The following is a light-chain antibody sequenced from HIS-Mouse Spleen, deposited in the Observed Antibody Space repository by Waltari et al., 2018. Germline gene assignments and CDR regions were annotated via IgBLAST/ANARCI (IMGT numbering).Light chain of an antibody. CDR1: SSNIGSNY. CDR3: AAWDDSLSGWV. Sequence: QSVLTQPPSASGTPGQRVTISCSGSSSNIGSNYVSWYQQLPGTAPKLLIYRNNQRPSGVPDRFSGSKSGTSASLAISGLRSADEADYYCAAWDDSLSGWVFGGGTKLTVL. J-gene: IGLJ3*02. V-gene: IGLV1-47*01. CDR2: RNN.